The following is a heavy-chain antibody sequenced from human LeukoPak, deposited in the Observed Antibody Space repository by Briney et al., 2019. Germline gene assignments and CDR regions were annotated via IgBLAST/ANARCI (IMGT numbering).Heavy chain of an antibody. J-gene: IGHJ5*02. CDR3: AGGPNLGYGSSTTCHRFDP. D-gene: IGHD2-2*01. CDR2: IYTSGST. Sequence: SETLSLTCTVSGGSISSYYWSWIRQPAGKGLEWIGRIYTSGSTNYNPSLKSRVTMSVDTSKNQFSLKLSSVTAADTAVYYCAGGPNLGYGSSTTCHRFDPWGQGTLVTVSS. V-gene: IGHV4-4*07. CDR1: GGSISSYY.